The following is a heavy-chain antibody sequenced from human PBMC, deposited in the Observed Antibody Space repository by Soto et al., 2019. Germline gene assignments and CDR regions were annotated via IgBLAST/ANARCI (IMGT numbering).Heavy chain of an antibody. D-gene: IGHD3-9*01. Sequence: SVKVSCKASGGTFSSYAISWVRQAPGQGLEWMGGIIPIFGTANYAQKFQGRVTITADKSTSTAYMELSSLRSEDTAVYYCARVQDILTGYFPFDYWGQGTLVTVSS. J-gene: IGHJ4*02. V-gene: IGHV1-69*06. CDR2: IIPIFGTA. CDR3: ARVQDILTGYFPFDY. CDR1: GGTFSSYA.